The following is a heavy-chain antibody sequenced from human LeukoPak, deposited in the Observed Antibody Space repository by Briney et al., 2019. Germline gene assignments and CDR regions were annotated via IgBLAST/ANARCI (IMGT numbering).Heavy chain of an antibody. CDR2: IYYSGST. CDR1: GGSISSSSYY. CDR3: ARNHWSGFDY. D-gene: IGHD1-14*01. J-gene: IGHJ4*02. Sequence: KTSETLSLTCTVSGGSISSSSYYWGWIRQPPGKGLEWIGSIYYSGSTYYNPSLKSRVTISVDTSKNQFSLKLSSVTAADTAVYYCARNHWSGFDYWGQGTLVTVSS. V-gene: IGHV4-39*07.